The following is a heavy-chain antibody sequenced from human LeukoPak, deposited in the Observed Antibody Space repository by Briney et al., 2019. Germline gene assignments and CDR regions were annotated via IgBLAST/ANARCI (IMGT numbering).Heavy chain of an antibody. D-gene: IGHD2-15*01. Sequence: GGSLRLSCAASGFTFSSYGMHWVRQAPGKGLEWVAVISYDGSNKYYADSVKGRFTISRDNSTNTLYLQMNSLRAEDTAVYYCAKDNSGGFDYWGQGTLVTVSS. V-gene: IGHV3-30*18. CDR2: ISYDGSNK. CDR1: GFTFSSYG. J-gene: IGHJ4*02. CDR3: AKDNSGGFDY.